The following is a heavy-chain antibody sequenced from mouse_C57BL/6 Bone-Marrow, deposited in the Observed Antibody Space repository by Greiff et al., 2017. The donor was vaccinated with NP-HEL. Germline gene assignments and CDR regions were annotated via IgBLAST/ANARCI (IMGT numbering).Heavy chain of an antibody. Sequence: QVPLQQSGAELVKPGASVKLSCKASGYTFTSYWMQWVQQRPGQGLEWIGELDPSDSYTNYNQKFKGKATLTVDTSSSTAYMQLSSLTSEDSAVYYCARFQITTVVPFDYWGQGTTLTVSS. CDR1: GYTFTSYW. J-gene: IGHJ2*01. CDR2: LDPSDSYT. D-gene: IGHD1-1*01. CDR3: ARFQITTVVPFDY. V-gene: IGHV1-50*01.